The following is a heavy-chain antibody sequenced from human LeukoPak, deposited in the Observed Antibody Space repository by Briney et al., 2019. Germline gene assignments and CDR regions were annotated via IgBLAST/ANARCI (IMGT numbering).Heavy chain of an antibody. Sequence: GGSLRLSCAASGFTFSSYAMSWVRQAPGKGLEWVSGISGSGDNTYYADSVKGRFTISRDNSKNTLYVQVTSMGTEDTAAYYCAKGSYYDSSGSFYFDYWGQGTLVTVSS. CDR3: AKGSYYDSSGSFYFDY. J-gene: IGHJ4*02. V-gene: IGHV3-23*01. CDR1: GFTFSSYA. CDR2: ISGSGDNT. D-gene: IGHD3-22*01.